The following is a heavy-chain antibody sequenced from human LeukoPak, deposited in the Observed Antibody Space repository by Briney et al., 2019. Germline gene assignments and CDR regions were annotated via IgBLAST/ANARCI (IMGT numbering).Heavy chain of an antibody. Sequence: ASVKVSCKASEYTFTGYYMHWVRQAPGQGLEWMGWINPNGGGTNYAQKFQGRVTMTRDTSISTAYMELSRLRSDDTAVYYCARDASEALWSGYSPTYFYYYYMDVWGKGTTVTVSS. CDR2: INPNGGGT. V-gene: IGHV1-2*02. J-gene: IGHJ6*03. CDR3: ARDASEALWSGYSPTYFYYYYMDV. D-gene: IGHD3-3*01. CDR1: EYTFTGYY.